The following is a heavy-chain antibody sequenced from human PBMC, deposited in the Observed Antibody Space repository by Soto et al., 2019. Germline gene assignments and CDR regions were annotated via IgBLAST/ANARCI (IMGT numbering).Heavy chain of an antibody. V-gene: IGHV1-18*01. CDR1: GYTFTSYG. D-gene: IGHD2-15*01. J-gene: IGHJ5*02. CDR3: ARDLALDIVVVVAATPKWFGP. Sequence: QVQLVQSGAEVKKPGASVKVSCKASGYTFTSYGISWVRQAPGQGLEWMGWISAYNGNTNYAQKLQGRVTMTTDTSTSTAYMELRSLRSDDTAVYYCARDLALDIVVVVAATPKWFGPWGQGTLVTVSS. CDR2: ISAYNGNT.